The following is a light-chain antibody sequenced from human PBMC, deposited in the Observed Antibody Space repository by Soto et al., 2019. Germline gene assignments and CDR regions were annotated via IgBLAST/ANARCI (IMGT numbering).Light chain of an antibody. V-gene: IGKV1-5*01. CDR3: QQYNSYSWT. J-gene: IGKJ1*01. CDR1: QTITRW. Sequence: DIQMTQSPSTLSASVGDRVTITCRASQTITRWMAWYRQKPGKAPKLLIYDASTLESGVPSRFSGSRSGTEFTLNISSLQPDDFATYYCQQYNSYSWTLGQGTKV. CDR2: DAS.